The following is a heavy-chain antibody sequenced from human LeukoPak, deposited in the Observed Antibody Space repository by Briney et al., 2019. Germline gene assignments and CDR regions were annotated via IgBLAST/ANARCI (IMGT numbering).Heavy chain of an antibody. V-gene: IGHV4-4*07. D-gene: IGHD6-13*01. J-gene: IGHJ4*02. Sequence: SETLSLTCTVSGGSISSYYWSWIRQSAGKGLEWIGRIYTSGSTNYNPSLKSRVTMSLDTSKNQFSLKLSSVTAADPAVYYCARAEHSSSWDFDYWGQGTLVTVSS. CDR2: IYTSGST. CDR1: GGSISSYY. CDR3: ARAEHSSSWDFDY.